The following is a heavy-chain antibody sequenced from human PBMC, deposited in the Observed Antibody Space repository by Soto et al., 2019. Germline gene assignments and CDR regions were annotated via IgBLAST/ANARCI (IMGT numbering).Heavy chain of an antibody. D-gene: IGHD2-15*01. V-gene: IGHV1-69*02. CDR1: GGSFTSFI. CDR3: GNSPNPGSTTPSYYDMDV. J-gene: IGHJ6*02. Sequence: QVQLVQSGAEVKKPGSSVKVSCKASGGSFTSFIVTWVRQAPGQGLEWMGRIIPVLDVEYYAQKFQGRLTITADKSTNTAYMELRSLRSEDTAVFYCGNSPNPGSTTPSYYDMDVWGLGTTVTVSS. CDR2: IIPVLDVE.